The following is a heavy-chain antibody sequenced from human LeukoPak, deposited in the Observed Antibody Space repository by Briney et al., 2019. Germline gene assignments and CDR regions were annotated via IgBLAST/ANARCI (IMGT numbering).Heavy chain of an antibody. V-gene: IGHV3-53*01. Sequence: GGSLRLSCAASGFTVSSNYMSWVRQAPGKGLEWVSVIYSGGSTYYADSVKGRFTISRDNSKNTLYLQMKSLRAEDTAVYYCARSSVGATPYYFDYWGQGTLVTVSS. J-gene: IGHJ4*02. CDR3: ARSSVGATPYYFDY. CDR2: IYSGGST. CDR1: GFTVSSNY. D-gene: IGHD1-26*01.